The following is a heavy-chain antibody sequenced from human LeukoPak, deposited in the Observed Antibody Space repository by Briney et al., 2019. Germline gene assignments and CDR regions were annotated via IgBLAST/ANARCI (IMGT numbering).Heavy chain of an antibody. CDR2: IIPILGIA. D-gene: IGHD3-10*01. J-gene: IGHJ4*02. CDR3: ARDWGSGGSGSYYPFDY. Sequence: SVKVSCKASGGTFSSYAISWVRPAPGQGLEWMGRIIPILGIANYAQKFQGRVTITADKSTSTAYMELSSLRSEDTAVYYCARDWGSGGSGSYYPFDYWGQGTLVTVSS. V-gene: IGHV1-69*04. CDR1: GGTFSSYA.